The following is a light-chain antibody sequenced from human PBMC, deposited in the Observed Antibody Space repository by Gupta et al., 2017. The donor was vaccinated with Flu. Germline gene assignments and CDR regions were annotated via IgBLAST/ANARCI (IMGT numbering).Light chain of an antibody. CDR1: QIIASW. J-gene: IGKJ2*01. V-gene: IGKV1-5*03. CDR2: KKS. CDR3: QQYSSYSRT. Sequence: DIQMTQSPSTLSASVGDRVTITCRASQIIASWLAWYQQKPGRAPKLLIYKKSNLESGVPSRFSGSGSGTQFTLTISSLQPDDSATYFCQQYSSYSRTFGQGTKVEI.